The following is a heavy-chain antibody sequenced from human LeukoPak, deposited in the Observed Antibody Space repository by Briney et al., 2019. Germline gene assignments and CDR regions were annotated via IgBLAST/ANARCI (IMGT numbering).Heavy chain of an antibody. CDR2: ISGSGGST. CDR3: AILTRRDGNNPFDY. CDR1: GFTFSSYA. Sequence: GGSLRLSCSASGFTFSSYAMSWVRQAPGKGLEWVSGISGSGGSTYYADSVKDRFTISRDNSKNTLSLQVNSLRAEDTAVYYFAILTRRDGNNPFDYWGQGTLVTVSS. D-gene: IGHD5-24*01. V-gene: IGHV3-23*01. J-gene: IGHJ4*02.